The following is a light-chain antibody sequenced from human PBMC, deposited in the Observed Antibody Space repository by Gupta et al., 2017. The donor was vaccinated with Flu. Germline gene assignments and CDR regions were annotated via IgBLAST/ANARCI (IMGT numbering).Light chain of an antibody. CDR1: SSNIGTNY. CDR2: RNI. J-gene: IGLJ3*02. V-gene: IGLV1-47*01. CDR3: AAYDGDLSGPV. Sequence: QSVLTQPPSASGAPGQRVTISCSGSSSNIGTNYVYWYQQLPGTAPKLLIYRNIQRPSGVPDRFSGSKSGTSASLAISGLRSEDEADYYCAAYDGDLSGPVFGGGTKLTVL.